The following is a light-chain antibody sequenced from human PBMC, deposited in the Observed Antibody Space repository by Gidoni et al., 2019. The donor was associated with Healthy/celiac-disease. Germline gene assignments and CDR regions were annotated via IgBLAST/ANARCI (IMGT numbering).Light chain of an antibody. V-gene: IGKV1-39*01. CDR1: QSISSY. J-gene: IGKJ4*01. CDR2: AAS. CDR3: QQSYSTPLT. Sequence: DIQMTQSPSSLSASVGDRVTITCRAIQSISSYLNWYQQKPGKAPKLLIYAASSVQSGVPSRFSGSGSGTYFTLTISSLQPEDFATYYCQQSYSTPLTFXGXTKVEIK.